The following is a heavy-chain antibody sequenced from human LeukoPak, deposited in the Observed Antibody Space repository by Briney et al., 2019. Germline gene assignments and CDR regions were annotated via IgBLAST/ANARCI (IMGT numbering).Heavy chain of an antibody. V-gene: IGHV1-46*01. Sequence: ASVKVSCKASGYTFTSYGISWVRQAPGQGLEWMGIINPSGGSTSYAQKFQGRVTMTRDTSTSTVYMELSSPRSEDTAVYYCARILGYCSGGACYSAFYWGQGTLVTVSS. CDR3: ARILGYCSGGACYSAFY. D-gene: IGHD2-15*01. CDR2: INPSGGST. CDR1: GYTFTSYG. J-gene: IGHJ4*02.